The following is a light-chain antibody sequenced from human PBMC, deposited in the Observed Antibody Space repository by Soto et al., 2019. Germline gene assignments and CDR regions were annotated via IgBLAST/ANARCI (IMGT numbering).Light chain of an antibody. CDR3: QQYNNWPLN. V-gene: IGKV3-15*01. CDR1: QSVSSN. CDR2: GAS. Sequence: EIVMTQSPATLSGSPVESATLSCMASQSVSSNLAWYQQKPGQAPRLLIYGASNRATGIPARFSGSGSGTEFTLTISSLQSEDFEVYYCQQYNNWPLNFGGGTKVELK. J-gene: IGKJ4*01.